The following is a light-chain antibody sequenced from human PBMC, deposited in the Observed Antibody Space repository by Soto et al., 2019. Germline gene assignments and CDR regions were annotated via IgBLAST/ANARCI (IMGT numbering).Light chain of an antibody. V-gene: IGLV2-11*01. J-gene: IGLJ1*01. CDR2: DVS. CDR1: SSDVGGYNY. CDR3: CSYAGSYTFYG. Sequence: QSVLTQPRSVSGSPGQSVTISCTGTSSDVGGYNYVSWYQQHPGKAPKLMIYDVSKRPSGVPDRFSGSKSGNTASLTISGLQAEDEADYYCCSYAGSYTFYGFGTGTKVTVL.